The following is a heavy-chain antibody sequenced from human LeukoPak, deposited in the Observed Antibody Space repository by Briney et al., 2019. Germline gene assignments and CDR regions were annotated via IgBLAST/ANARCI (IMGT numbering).Heavy chain of an antibody. CDR2: ISPDTRAI. Sequence: GGSLRLSCAASGFTFSSYAMSWVRQAPGKGLEWVSFISPDTRAIHYADSVKGRFTISRDSATNSLYLQMNNLRSEDTAVYYCATSLSGWFGPSANHWGQGTRVAVSS. V-gene: IGHV3-48*04. CDR3: ATSLSGWFGPSANH. CDR1: GFTFSSYA. J-gene: IGHJ5*02. D-gene: IGHD6-19*01.